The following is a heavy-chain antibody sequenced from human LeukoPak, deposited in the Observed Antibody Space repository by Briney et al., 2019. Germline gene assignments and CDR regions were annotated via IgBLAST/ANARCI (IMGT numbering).Heavy chain of an antibody. CDR3: AKDGLGYYDSSGYSFDY. CDR2: ISWNSGSI. V-gene: IGHV3-9*03. J-gene: IGHJ4*02. Sequence: GGSLRLSCAASGFTFDDYAMHWVRQAPGKGLEWVSGISWNSGSIGYADSVKGRLTISRDNAKNSLYLQMNSLRAEDMALYYCAKDGLGYYDSSGYSFDYWGQGTLVTVSS. D-gene: IGHD3-22*01. CDR1: GFTFDDYA.